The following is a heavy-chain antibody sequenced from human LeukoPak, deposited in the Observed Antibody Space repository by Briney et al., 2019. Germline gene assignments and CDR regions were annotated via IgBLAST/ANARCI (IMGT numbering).Heavy chain of an antibody. V-gene: IGHV4-59*08. D-gene: IGHD1-7*01. CDR1: GGSMSRSY. J-gene: IGHJ4*02. CDR3: ARHEYQLTGTFDF. Sequence: SETLSLTCTVSGGSMSRSYWSWIRQPPGKGLEWIGYIYYSGSTNYNPSLESRVTISVDTSKNQFSLKLNSVSAANTAVYYCARHEYQLTGTFDFWGQGTLVTVSS. CDR2: IYYSGST.